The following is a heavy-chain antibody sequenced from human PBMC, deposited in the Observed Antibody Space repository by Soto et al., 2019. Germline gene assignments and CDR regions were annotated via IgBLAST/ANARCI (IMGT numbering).Heavy chain of an antibody. CDR1: GFTFSSYA. Sequence: GGSLRLSCAASGFTFSSYAMSWVRQAPGKGLEWVSAISGSGGSTYYADSVKGRFTISRDNSKNTLYLQMNSLRAEDTAVYYCAKGTRVVVTAITFDYWGQGTLVTVSS. CDR2: ISGSGGST. V-gene: IGHV3-23*01. D-gene: IGHD2-21*02. J-gene: IGHJ4*02. CDR3: AKGTRVVVTAITFDY.